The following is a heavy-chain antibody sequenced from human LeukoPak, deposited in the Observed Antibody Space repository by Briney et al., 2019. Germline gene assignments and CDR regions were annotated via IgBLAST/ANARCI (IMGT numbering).Heavy chain of an antibody. CDR1: GGSFSGYY. CDR2: INHSGST. Sequence: SETLSLTCAVYGGSFSGYYWSWIRQPPGKGLEWIGEINHSGSTNYNPSLKSRVTISVDTSKNQFSLKLSSVTAADTAVYYCARGATGIAARYYYYYMDVWGKGTTVTVSS. D-gene: IGHD6-6*01. CDR3: ARGATGIAARYYYYYMDV. J-gene: IGHJ6*03. V-gene: IGHV4-34*01.